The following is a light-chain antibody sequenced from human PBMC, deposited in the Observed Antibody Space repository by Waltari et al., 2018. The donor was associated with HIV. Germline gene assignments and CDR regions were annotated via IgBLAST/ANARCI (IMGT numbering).Light chain of an antibody. CDR1: RSNIGAGYD. Sequence: QSVLTQPPSVSGAPGQRVSISCTGSRSNIGAGYDVHWYPQLPGTAPKLLIYGNRNRPSGVPDRFSGSKSGTSASLAITGLQAEDEADYYCQSYDSSLSASDVVFGGGTKLTVL. CDR3: QSYDSSLSASDVV. V-gene: IGLV1-40*01. J-gene: IGLJ2*01. CDR2: GNR.